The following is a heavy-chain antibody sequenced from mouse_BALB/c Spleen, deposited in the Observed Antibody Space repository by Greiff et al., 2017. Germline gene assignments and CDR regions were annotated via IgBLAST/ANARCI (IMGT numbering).Heavy chain of an antibody. J-gene: IGHJ3*01. CDR3: TRTYYYGSSPWFAY. D-gene: IGHD1-1*01. V-gene: IGHV1S127*01. CDR2: IDPSDSYT. CDR1: GYTFTSYW. Sequence: QVQLQQPGAELVKPGASVKMSCKASGYTFTSYWMHWVKQRPGQGLEWIGTIDPSDSYTSYNQKFKGKATLTVDTSSSTAYMQLSSLTSEDSAVYYCTRTYYYGSSPWFAYWGQGTLVTVSA.